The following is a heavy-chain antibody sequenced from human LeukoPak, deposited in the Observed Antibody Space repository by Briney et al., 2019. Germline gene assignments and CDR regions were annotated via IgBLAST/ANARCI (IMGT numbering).Heavy chain of an antibody. D-gene: IGHD4-17*01. Sequence: PGGSLKLSCVASGFTFSSCNMHWVRQAPGKGLEWVALIWYDGSNKYYTDSVKGRFTISRDNSKNTSYLQMNSLRAEDTALYYCAKDSNDYGDYNYFDYWGQGTLVTVSS. V-gene: IGHV3-33*06. CDR1: GFTFSSCN. CDR2: IWYDGSNK. CDR3: AKDSNDYGDYNYFDY. J-gene: IGHJ4*02.